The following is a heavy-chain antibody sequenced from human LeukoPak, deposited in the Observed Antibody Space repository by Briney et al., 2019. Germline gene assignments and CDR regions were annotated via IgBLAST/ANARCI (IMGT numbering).Heavy chain of an antibody. CDR2: ISTSGDTI. CDR1: GFTFSSYE. V-gene: IGHV3-48*03. Sequence: GGSLRLSCSASGFTFSSYEMNWVRQAPGRGLEWVSYISTSGDTIYYADSVKGRFTISRDNAKNSVYLQMDSLRAEDTAAYYCARDVVEGPYYFDYWGQGTLVTVSS. CDR3: ARDVVEGPYYFDY. D-gene: IGHD2-21*01. J-gene: IGHJ4*02.